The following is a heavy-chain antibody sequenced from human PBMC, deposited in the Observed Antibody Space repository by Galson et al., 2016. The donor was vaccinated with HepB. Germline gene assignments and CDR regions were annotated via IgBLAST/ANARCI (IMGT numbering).Heavy chain of an antibody. V-gene: IGHV3-48*04. D-gene: IGHD1-1*01. CDR3: ARSVEGHFDY. Sequence: SLRLSCAASGFTFSSYSMNWVRQAPGKGLEWISYISVYRTIYYADSVKGRFTISRDNAKNSLYLQMNTLRADDTAVYYCARSVEGHFDYWGQGILVTVSP. J-gene: IGHJ4*02. CDR1: GFTFSSYS. CDR2: ISVYRTI.